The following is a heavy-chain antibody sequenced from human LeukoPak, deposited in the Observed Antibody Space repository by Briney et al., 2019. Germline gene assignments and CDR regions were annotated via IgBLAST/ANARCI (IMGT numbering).Heavy chain of an antibody. CDR1: GDSISSSSYY. D-gene: IGHD3-3*01. CDR2: IYYSGST. V-gene: IGHV4-39*07. CDR3: ARVGGDFWSGYYDY. J-gene: IGHJ4*02. Sequence: PSETLSLTCTVSGDSISSSSYYWGWIRQPPGKGLEWIGSIYYSGSTYYNPSLKSRVTISVDTSKNQFSLKLSSVTAADTAVYYCARVGGDFWSGYYDYWGQGTLVTVSS.